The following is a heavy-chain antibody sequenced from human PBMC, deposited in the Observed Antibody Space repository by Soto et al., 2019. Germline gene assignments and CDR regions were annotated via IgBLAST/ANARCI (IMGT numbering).Heavy chain of an antibody. J-gene: IGHJ4*02. V-gene: IGHV3-30-3*01. CDR3: ARAPNSFYDSSGYYYEGPDY. Sequence: XGSLRLSCAASGFTFSSYAMHWVRQAPGKGLDWVAVISYDGSNKYYADSVKGRFTISRDNSKNTLYLQMNSLRAEDTAVYYCARAPNSFYDSSGYYYEGPDYWGQGTLATVSS. CDR1: GFTFSSYA. CDR2: ISYDGSNK. D-gene: IGHD3-22*01.